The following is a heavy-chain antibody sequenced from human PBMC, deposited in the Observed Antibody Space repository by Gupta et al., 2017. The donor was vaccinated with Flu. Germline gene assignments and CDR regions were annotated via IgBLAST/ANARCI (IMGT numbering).Heavy chain of an antibody. Sequence: QVQLVQSGAEVKKPGASVKVSCKASGYTFTSYDINWVRQATGQGLEWMGWMNPNSGNTGYAQKFQGRVTMTRNTSISTAYMELSSLRSEDTAVYYCARGTQIVVVPAAIGRSRFYYYGMDVWGQGTTVTVSS. CDR2: MNPNSGNT. J-gene: IGHJ6*02. CDR1: GYTFTSYD. V-gene: IGHV1-8*01. CDR3: ARGTQIVVVPAAIGRSRFYYYGMDV. D-gene: IGHD2-2*02.